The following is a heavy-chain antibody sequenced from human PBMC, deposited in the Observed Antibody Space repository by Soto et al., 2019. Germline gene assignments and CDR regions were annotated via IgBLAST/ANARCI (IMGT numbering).Heavy chain of an antibody. CDR1: GFTFRNYD. J-gene: IGHJ6*02. V-gene: IGHV3-13*05. D-gene: IGHD5-18*01. Sequence: EVQMVESGGGLVQPGGSLRLSCEASGFTFRNYDMHWVRQGTGKGLEWVSGISAAGDPDYADSVEGRFTISRENAQNSFFLQMNGLRVGYTAVYYCARTDSDFYGLAVWGQGTTVIVSS. CDR2: ISAAGDP. CDR3: ARTDSDFYGLAV.